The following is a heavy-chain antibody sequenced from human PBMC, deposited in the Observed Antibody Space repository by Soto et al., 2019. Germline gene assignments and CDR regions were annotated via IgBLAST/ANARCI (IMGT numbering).Heavy chain of an antibody. CDR3: LGILTGYARWFDP. CDR1: GGSISSSNYY. CDR2: IYYIGST. J-gene: IGHJ5*02. V-gene: IGHV4-39*01. Sequence: PSETLSLTCTVSGGSISSSNYYWGWIRQPPGKGLEWIGSIYYIGSTYSNPSLKSRVTISVDTSKNQFSLKLSSVTAADTAVYARLGILTGYARWFDPWGQGTLVTVSS. D-gene: IGHD3-9*01.